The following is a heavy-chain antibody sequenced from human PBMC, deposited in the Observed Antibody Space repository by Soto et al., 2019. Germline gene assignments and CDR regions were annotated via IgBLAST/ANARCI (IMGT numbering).Heavy chain of an antibody. CDR1: GFTFSGHW. CDR2: FKDDGSSA. CDR3: AKSDWFDP. Sequence: EVQLVESGGGLVRPGTSLRLSCAASGFTFSGHWMHWVRQAPGKGLVWVSRFKDDGSSASYAESVKGRFTISRDSAKNTLYLQMDSLRVEDTAVDYCAKSDWFDPWGQGTLVTVTS. J-gene: IGHJ5*02. V-gene: IGHV3-74*01.